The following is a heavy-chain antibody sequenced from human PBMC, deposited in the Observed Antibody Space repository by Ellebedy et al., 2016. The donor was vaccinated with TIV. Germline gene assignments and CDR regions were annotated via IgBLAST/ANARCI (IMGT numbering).Heavy chain of an antibody. D-gene: IGHD1-20*01. CDR1: GFTLRGFS. Sequence: PGGSLRLSCIASGFTLRGFSMSWVRQAPGKGLEWVAHIMENGYEAYYVDSVKGRFTISRDNAKNSLYLQVNSLRADDTAVFYCARFAYNYGMDSWGQGTLVTVSS. CDR3: ARFAYNYGMDS. J-gene: IGHJ5*01. CDR2: IMENGYEA. V-gene: IGHV3-7*01.